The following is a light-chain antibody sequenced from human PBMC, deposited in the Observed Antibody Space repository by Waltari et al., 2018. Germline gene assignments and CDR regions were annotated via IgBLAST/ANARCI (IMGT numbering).Light chain of an antibody. CDR2: DVT. V-gene: IGLV2-11*01. Sequence: RAPKLMIYDVTKRPSGVPARFSGSKSGNTASLTISGLQTEDEADYYCCSFAASYTSYVIFGGGTKLTVL. CDR3: CSFAASYTSYVI. J-gene: IGLJ2*01.